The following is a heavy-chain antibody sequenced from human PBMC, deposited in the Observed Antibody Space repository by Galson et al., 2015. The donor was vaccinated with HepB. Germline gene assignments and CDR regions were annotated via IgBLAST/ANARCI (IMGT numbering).Heavy chain of an antibody. CDR3: AKDEVPYNGLYDAFDI. J-gene: IGHJ3*02. Sequence: SLRLSCAASTFIFGDYALSWVRQAPGTGLEWVAVICGAGGGIHYADSVKGRFIISRDNSKNALFLQMNSLRAEDTATYYCAKDEVPYNGLYDAFDIWGQGTMVTVSS. D-gene: IGHD2-8*01. CDR2: ICGAGGGI. CDR1: TFIFGDYA. V-gene: IGHV3-23*01.